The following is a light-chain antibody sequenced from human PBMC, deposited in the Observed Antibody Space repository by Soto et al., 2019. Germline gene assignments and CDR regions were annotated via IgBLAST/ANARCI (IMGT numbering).Light chain of an antibody. J-gene: IGLJ3*02. Sequence: QSALTQTASVSGSPGQSITMSCTGTSSDVGGYNFVSWYQQHPGKAPKLIVHEVANRLSGVSGRFSGSKSGKTAFLTISGLQAEDEAVYYCCSHSSSITWVFGGGTKLTVL. CDR1: SSDVGGYNF. V-gene: IGLV2-14*03. CDR2: EVA. CDR3: CSHSSSITWV.